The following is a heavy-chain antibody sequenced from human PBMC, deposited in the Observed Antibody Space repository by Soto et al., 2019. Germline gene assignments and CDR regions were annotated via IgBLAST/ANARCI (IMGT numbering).Heavy chain of an antibody. CDR3: ARWSYLDY. V-gene: IGHV3-23*01. Sequence: GGSLRLSCAASGFSFGSYALSWVRQAPGKGLEWVSTISGSDGKTFYADSVKGRFSISRDTSQSTLYLRMNSLRADDTAMYYCARWSYLDYWGQGTRVTVSS. D-gene: IGHD3-3*01. J-gene: IGHJ4*02. CDR2: ISGSDGKT. CDR1: GFSFGSYA.